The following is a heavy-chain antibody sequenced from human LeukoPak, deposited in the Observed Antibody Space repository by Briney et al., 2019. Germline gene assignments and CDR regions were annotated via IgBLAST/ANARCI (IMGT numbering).Heavy chain of an antibody. J-gene: IGHJ6*04. D-gene: IGHD6-19*01. CDR1: GFTFSSYW. Sequence: GGSLRLSCAASGFTFSSYWMSWVRQAPGKGLEWVANVKQDGSEKYYMDSVKGRFTISRDNAKNSLYLQMNSLRAEDTAVYYCARDMGYSSGWYIDYGMDVWGKGTTVTVSS. CDR3: ARDMGYSSGWYIDYGMDV. CDR2: VKQDGSEK. V-gene: IGHV3-7*03.